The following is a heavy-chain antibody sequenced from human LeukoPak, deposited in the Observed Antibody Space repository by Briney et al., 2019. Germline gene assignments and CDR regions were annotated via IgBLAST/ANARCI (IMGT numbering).Heavy chain of an antibody. CDR1: GYTFTGYY. Sequence: ASAKVSCKASGYTFTGYYMHWVRQAPGQGLVWMGWINPISGGTGYAQKFQGRVTMTRDTSINTAYMELSRLTSDDTAVYYCAGITDSMIRGVDFDYWGQGTLVAVSS. J-gene: IGHJ4*02. D-gene: IGHD3-10*01. CDR2: INPISGGT. V-gene: IGHV1-2*02. CDR3: AGITDSMIRGVDFDY.